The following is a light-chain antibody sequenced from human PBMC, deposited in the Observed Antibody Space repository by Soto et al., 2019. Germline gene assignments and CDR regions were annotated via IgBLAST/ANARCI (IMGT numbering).Light chain of an antibody. J-gene: IGKJ2*01. V-gene: IGKV3-20*01. CDR2: GAS. CDR1: QSISSNH. Sequence: EIVLTQSPGTLSLSPGERATLSCRASQSISSNHLTWYQQKPGQAPRLLISGASSRATGIPDRFSVSGSGTGFPLSISRLEPEDVAVYYCQQFGSSPNTFGQGTKLEIK. CDR3: QQFGSSPNT.